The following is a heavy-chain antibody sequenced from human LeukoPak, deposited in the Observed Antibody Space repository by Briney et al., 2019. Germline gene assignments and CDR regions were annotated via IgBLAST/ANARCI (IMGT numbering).Heavy chain of an antibody. D-gene: IGHD6-13*01. Sequence: GGSLRLSCAASGFTFSTYAMTWVRQAPGKGLEWVSAISGSGGSTYYADSVKGRFTISRDNSKNTLYLQMNSLRAEDTAVYYCAKDGSAAAGLFDYWGQGTLVTVSS. CDR1: GFTFSTYA. J-gene: IGHJ4*02. CDR3: AKDGSAAAGLFDY. V-gene: IGHV3-23*01. CDR2: ISGSGGST.